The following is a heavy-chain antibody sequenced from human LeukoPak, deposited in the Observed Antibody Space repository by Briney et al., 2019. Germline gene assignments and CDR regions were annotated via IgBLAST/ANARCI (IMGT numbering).Heavy chain of an antibody. CDR2: INPNSGGT. Sequence: GASVKVSCKASGYTFSNYGVGWVRQAPGQGLEWMGWINPNSGGTNYAQKFQGRVTMTRDTSISTAYMELSRLRSDDTAVYYCASHIAVAGTSIYYFDYWGQGTLVTVSS. D-gene: IGHD6-19*01. V-gene: IGHV1-2*02. J-gene: IGHJ4*02. CDR3: ASHIAVAGTSIYYFDY. CDR1: GYTFSNYG.